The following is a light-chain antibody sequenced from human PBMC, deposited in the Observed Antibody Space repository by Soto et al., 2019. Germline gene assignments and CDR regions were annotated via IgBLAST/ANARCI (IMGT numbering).Light chain of an antibody. CDR1: QSISDW. V-gene: IGKV1-5*03. CDR2: KAS. J-gene: IGKJ1*01. CDR3: QHYNDYPWT. Sequence: DTQMTQSPSTLSASVGDRVTITCRASQSISDWLAWYQQKPGKAPKLLIYKASILQRGVPSRFSGSGSGAEFTLTISGLQAEDFATYYYQHYNDYPWTFGQGTKVEIK.